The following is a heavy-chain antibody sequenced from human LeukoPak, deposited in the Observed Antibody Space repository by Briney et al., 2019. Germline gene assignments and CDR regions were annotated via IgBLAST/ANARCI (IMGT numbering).Heavy chain of an antibody. Sequence: PGGSLRLSCAASGFTFSDYSMNWVRQAPGKGLEWISYIGISSGNTKYADSVKGRFTISGDSAKSPLYLQMNSLRVEDTAVYYCARDHNYAFDNWGQGTLVTVSS. V-gene: IGHV3-48*04. CDR3: ARDHNYAFDN. D-gene: IGHD1-1*01. CDR2: IGISSGNT. J-gene: IGHJ4*02. CDR1: GFTFSDYS.